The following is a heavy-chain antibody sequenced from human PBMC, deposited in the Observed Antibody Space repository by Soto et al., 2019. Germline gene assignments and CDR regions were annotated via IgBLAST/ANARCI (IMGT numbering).Heavy chain of an antibody. Sequence: SETLSLTCTVSGGSISSGGYYWSWIRQHPGKGLEWIGYIYYSGSTYYNPSLKSRVTISVDTSKNQFSLKLSSVTAADTAVYYCARAGYGDYLGYFDYWGQGTMVTVSS. CDR2: IYYSGST. CDR3: ARAGYGDYLGYFDY. D-gene: IGHD4-17*01. CDR1: GGSISSGGYY. V-gene: IGHV4-31*03. J-gene: IGHJ4*02.